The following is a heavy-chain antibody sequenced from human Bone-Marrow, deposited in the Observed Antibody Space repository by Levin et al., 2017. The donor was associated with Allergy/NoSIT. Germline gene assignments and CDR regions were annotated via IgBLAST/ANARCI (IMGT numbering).Heavy chain of an antibody. J-gene: IGHJ5*02. CDR3: AKWGYDFWSGYYDSWFDP. D-gene: IGHD3-3*01. Sequence: GGSLRLSCAASGFTFSSFAMSWVRQAPGKGLEWVSALSGSGHSSYYADSVRGRFTVSRDNSKNTLYLQMDSVTVEDTAVYYCAKWGYDFWSGYYDSWFDPWGQGTLVTVSS. CDR2: LSGSGHSS. CDR1: GFTFSSFA. V-gene: IGHV3-23*01.